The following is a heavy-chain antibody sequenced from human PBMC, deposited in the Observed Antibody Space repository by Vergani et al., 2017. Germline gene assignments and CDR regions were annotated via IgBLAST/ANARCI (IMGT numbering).Heavy chain of an antibody. V-gene: IGHV4-39*01. D-gene: IGHD2-15*01. CDR2: IDYSGST. CDR1: NDSVSNTVYY. CDR3: TRHWARVAANNWFDH. J-gene: IGHJ5*02. Sequence: QVQLQESGPGLVKPSETLSLTCTVSNDSVSNTVYYWGWIRQTPGKGLEWIGSIDYSGSTYDNPSLESRVTMSVDTSKSQFSLKLSSVTAADTAVYYCTRHWARVAANNWFDHWGQGTLVTVSS.